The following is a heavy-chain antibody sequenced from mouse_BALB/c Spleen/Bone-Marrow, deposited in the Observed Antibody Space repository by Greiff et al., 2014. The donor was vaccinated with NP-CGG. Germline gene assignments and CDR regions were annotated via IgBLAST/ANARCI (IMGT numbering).Heavy chain of an antibody. J-gene: IGHJ1*01. CDR2: IDTSDSYT. V-gene: IGHV1-69*01. D-gene: IGHD1-1*01. CDR3: ARDYYGRGWYFDV. Sequence: QVQLQQPGAELVMPGASVKMSCKASGYTFTDYWMHWVKQRPGQGLEWIGAIDTSDSYTSYNQKFKGKATLTVDESSSTAYMQLSSLTSEDSAVYYCARDYYGRGWYFDVWGAGTPVTVSS. CDR1: GYTFTDYW.